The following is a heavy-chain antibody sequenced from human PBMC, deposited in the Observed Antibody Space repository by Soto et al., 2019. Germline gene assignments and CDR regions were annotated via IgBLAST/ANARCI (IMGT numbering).Heavy chain of an antibody. CDR1: GGSISSYY. V-gene: IGHV4-59*01. D-gene: IGHD3-10*01. Sequence: ETLSLTCTVSGGSISSYYWSWIRQPPGKGLEWIGYIYYSGSTNYNPSLKSRVTISVDTSKNQFSLKLSSVTAADTAVYYCAREGGYYGSGTYPIWGQGTMVTVSS. CDR2: IYYSGST. J-gene: IGHJ3*02. CDR3: AREGGYYGSGTYPI.